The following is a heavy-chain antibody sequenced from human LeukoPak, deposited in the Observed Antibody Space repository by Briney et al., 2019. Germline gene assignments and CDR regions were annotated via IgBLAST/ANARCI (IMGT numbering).Heavy chain of an antibody. CDR2: IYYSGST. D-gene: IGHD6-13*01. V-gene: IGHV4-59*01. Sequence: SETLSLTCTVSGGSISSYYWSWIRQPPGKGLEWIGYIYYSGSTNYNPSLKSRVTISVDTSKNQFSLKLSSVTAADTAVYYCARMGIAAAGIVPWGQGTLVTVSS. CDR1: GGSISSYY. J-gene: IGHJ5*02. CDR3: ARMGIAAAGIVP.